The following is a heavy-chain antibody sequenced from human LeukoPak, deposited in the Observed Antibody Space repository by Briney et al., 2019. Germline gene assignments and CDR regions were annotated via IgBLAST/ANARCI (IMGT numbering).Heavy chain of an antibody. CDR2: INHSGST. J-gene: IGHJ4*02. Sequence: ASETLSLTCAVYGGSFSGYYWSWIRQPPGKGLEWIGEINHSGSTNYNPSLKSRVFISIDKSNNQFSLTLSSVTAADTAVYFCARRQDGSGSYYWGQGTLVTVSS. V-gene: IGHV4-34*01. D-gene: IGHD3-10*01. CDR1: GGSFSGYY. CDR3: ARRQDGSGSYY.